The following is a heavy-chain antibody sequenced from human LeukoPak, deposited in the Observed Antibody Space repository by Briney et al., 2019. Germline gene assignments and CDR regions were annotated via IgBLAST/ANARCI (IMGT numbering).Heavy chain of an antibody. CDR2: IIPILGIA. D-gene: IGHD3-10*01. CDR1: GGTFSSYA. J-gene: IGHJ4*02. Sequence: GASVKVSCKASGGTFSSYAISWVRQAPGQGLEWMGRIIPILGIANYAQKFQGRVTITADKSTSTAYKELSSLRSEDTAVYYCASNYGSGSYYKYYFDYWGQGTLVTVSS. CDR3: ASNYGSGSYYKYYFDY. V-gene: IGHV1-69*04.